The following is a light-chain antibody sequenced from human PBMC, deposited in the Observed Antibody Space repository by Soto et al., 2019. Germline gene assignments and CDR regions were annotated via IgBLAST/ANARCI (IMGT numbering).Light chain of an antibody. J-gene: IGKJ1*01. V-gene: IGKV3-20*01. Sequence: EIVLTQSPGTLSLSPGERATLSCRATQTIISNFLAWYQQKPGQAPKLVIHGASTRATGIPDRFSGSGSGTDFTLTISRVEPEDFAVYYCQLYGNSPKTFGQGTKVEV. CDR1: QTIISNF. CDR3: QLYGNSPKT. CDR2: GAS.